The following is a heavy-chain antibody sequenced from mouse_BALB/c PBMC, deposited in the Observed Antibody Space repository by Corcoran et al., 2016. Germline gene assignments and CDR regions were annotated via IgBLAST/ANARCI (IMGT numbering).Heavy chain of an antibody. J-gene: IGHJ4*01. CDR1: GFSLSTSGMV. V-gene: IGHV8-8*01. CDR3: ARPYYGYAMDY. CDR2: IWWDDDT. D-gene: IGHD1-1*01. Sequence: QVTLKESGPGILQPSQTLSLPCSFSGFSLSTSGMVVGWIRQPSGKGLEWLAHIWWDDDTRYNPARKSRLTISKDTSSNQVFLQIASVDTADTATYYCARPYYGYAMDYWGQGTSVTVSS.